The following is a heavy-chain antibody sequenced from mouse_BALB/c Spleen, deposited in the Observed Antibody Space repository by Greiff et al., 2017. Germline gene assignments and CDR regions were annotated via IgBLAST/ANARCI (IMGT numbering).Heavy chain of an antibody. CDR1: GFTFSSFG. Sequence: EVQRVESGGGLVQPGGSRKLSCAASGFTFSSFGMHWVRQAPEKGLEWVAYISSGSSTIYYADTVKGRFTISRDNPKNTLFLQMTSLRSEDTAMYYCARRPLLLRTYAMDYWGQGTSVTVSS. V-gene: IGHV5-17*02. J-gene: IGHJ4*01. D-gene: IGHD1-1*01. CDR2: ISSGSSTI. CDR3: ARRPLLLRTYAMDY.